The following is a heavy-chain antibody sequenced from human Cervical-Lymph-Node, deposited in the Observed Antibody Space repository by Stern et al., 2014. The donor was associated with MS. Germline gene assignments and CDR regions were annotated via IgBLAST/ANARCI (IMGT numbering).Heavy chain of an antibody. Sequence: QVQLVESGAEVKKPGASVKVSCKASGYTFTGHLIHWVRQAPGQGLEWMGRINPNTGDTKYAQNFQDRVTMTRDTSINTGYMELSSLRADDTAVYFCARTCIQEFTPDFDSWGQGTLVIVSS. V-gene: IGHV1-2*06. CDR1: GYTFTGHL. D-gene: IGHD5-18*01. J-gene: IGHJ4*02. CDR2: INPNTGDT. CDR3: ARTCIQEFTPDFDS.